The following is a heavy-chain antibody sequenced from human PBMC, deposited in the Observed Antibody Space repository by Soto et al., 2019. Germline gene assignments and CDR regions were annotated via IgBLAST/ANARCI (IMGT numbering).Heavy chain of an antibody. CDR3: ARVRPGYSYGYPNWFDP. Sequence: PGGSLRLSCAASGFSFSIYEISLCRQSPFKWLEWVSYISTSGTTIYYADSVKGRFTISRDNAKNSLYLQMNSLRAEDTAVYFCARVRPGYSYGYPNWFDPWGQGTLVTVS. CDR1: GFSFSIYE. V-gene: IGHV3-48*03. D-gene: IGHD5-18*01. CDR2: ISTSGTTI. J-gene: IGHJ5*02.